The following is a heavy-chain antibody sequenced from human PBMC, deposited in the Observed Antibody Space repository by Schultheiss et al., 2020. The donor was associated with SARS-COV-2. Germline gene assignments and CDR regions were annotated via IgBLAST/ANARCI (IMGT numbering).Heavy chain of an antibody. CDR3: ARDPLYDSSGSPTYYGMDV. CDR2: ISSSSSYI. D-gene: IGHD3-22*01. Sequence: GGSLRLSCAASGFTFSSYGMHWVRQAPGKGLEWVSSISSSSSYIYYADSVKGRFTISRDNAKNSLYLQMNSLRAEDTAVYYCARDPLYDSSGSPTYYGMDVWGQGTTVTVSS. V-gene: IGHV3-21*01. J-gene: IGHJ6*02. CDR1: GFTFSSYG.